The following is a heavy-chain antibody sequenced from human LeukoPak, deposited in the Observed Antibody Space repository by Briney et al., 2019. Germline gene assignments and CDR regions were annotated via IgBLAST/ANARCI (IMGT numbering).Heavy chain of an antibody. CDR3: AGGGAYCGGDCYPYSDY. J-gene: IGHJ4*02. D-gene: IGHD2-21*02. V-gene: IGHV1-2*02. Sequence: ASVKVSCKASGYTFTGYYMHWVRQAPGQGLEWMGWINPNSGGTNYAQKFQGRVTMARDTSISTASMELSSLRSEDTAVYYCAGGGAYCGGDCYPYSDYWGQGTLVTVSS. CDR2: INPNSGGT. CDR1: GYTFTGYY.